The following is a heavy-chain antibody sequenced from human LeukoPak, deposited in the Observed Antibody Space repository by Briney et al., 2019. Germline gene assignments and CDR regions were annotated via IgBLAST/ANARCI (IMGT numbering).Heavy chain of an antibody. V-gene: IGHV4-4*09. J-gene: IGHJ4*02. Sequence: SETLSLTCTVSGGSISSYYWSWIRQPPGKGLEWIGYIYTSGSVNYNPSLKSRVTISLDMSKNHFSLKLSSVPAADTAVYYCARLAGSSSSDYWGQGTLVTVSS. CDR1: GGSISSYY. CDR2: IYTSGSV. D-gene: IGHD6-6*01. CDR3: ARLAGSSSSDY.